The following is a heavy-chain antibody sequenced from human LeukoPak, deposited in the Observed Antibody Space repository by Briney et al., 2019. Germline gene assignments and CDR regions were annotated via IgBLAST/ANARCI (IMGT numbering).Heavy chain of an antibody. J-gene: IGHJ5*02. V-gene: IGHV3-21*01. D-gene: IGHD3-3*01. CDR2: ISSSSSYI. CDR1: GFTFSSYS. Sequence: KTGGSLRLSCAASGFTFSSYSMNWVRQAPGKGLEWVSSISSSSSYIYYADSVKGRFTISRDNAKNSLYLQMNSLRAEDTAVYYCARGRGIDFWSGYPRGFDPWGQGTLVTVSS. CDR3: ARGRGIDFWSGYPRGFDP.